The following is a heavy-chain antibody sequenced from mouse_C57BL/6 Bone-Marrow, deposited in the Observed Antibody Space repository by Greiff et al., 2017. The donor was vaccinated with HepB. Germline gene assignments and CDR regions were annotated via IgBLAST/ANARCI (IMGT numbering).Heavy chain of an antibody. Sequence: EVKLEESGGGLVQPKGSLKLSCAASGFSFNTYAMNWVRQAPGKGLEWVARIRSKSNNYATYYADSVKDRFTISRDDSESMLYLQMNNLKTEDTAMYYCVRPYSSWFAYWGQGTLVTVSA. CDR3: VRPYSSWFAY. J-gene: IGHJ3*01. CDR1: GFSFNTYA. D-gene: IGHD2-12*01. V-gene: IGHV10-1*01. CDR2: IRSKSNNYAT.